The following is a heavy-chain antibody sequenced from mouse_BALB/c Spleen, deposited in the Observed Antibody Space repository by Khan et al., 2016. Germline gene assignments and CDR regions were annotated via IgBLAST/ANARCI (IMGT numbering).Heavy chain of an antibody. D-gene: IGHD2-12*01. CDR1: GFSLSRYS. V-gene: IGHV2-6-4*01. Sequence: QVQLKQSGPGLVAPSQSLSITCTVSGFSLSRYSVHWIRQPPGQGLEWLGMIWGGGSTDYNSALKSRLNINTDNSKSQVFLKMNSLQTDDAAVYYCARGHDDTMDYWGQGTSVTVSS. CDR2: IWGGGST. CDR3: ARGHDDTMDY. J-gene: IGHJ4*01.